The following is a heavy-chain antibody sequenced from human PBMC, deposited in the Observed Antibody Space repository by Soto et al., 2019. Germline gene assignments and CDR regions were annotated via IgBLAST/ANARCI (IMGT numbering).Heavy chain of an antibody. CDR1: GGSIGSSNW. CDR2: VYHSGST. CDR3: ARAGGWGNYYGMDV. D-gene: IGHD3-16*01. J-gene: IGHJ6*02. Sequence: SETLSLTCAVSGGSIGSSNWWSWVRQPPGKGLEWIGGVYHSGSTNGNPSLKSRVTISVDKSKNQFSLKLSSVTAADKAVYHCARAGGWGNYYGMDVWGQGTTVTVSS. V-gene: IGHV4-4*02.